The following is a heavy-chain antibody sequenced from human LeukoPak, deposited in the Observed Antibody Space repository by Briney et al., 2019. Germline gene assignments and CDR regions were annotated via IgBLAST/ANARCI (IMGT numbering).Heavy chain of an antibody. J-gene: IGHJ5*02. V-gene: IGHV1-69*01. D-gene: IGHD2-2*01. CDR3: ARGLPAAIVWNWFDP. CDR1: GGTFSSYA. Sequence: SVKVSCKACGGTFSSYAISWVRQAPGQGLEWMGGIIPIFGTANYAQKFQGRVTITADESTSTAYMELSSLRSEDTAVYYCARGLPAAIVWNWFDPWGQGTLVTVSP. CDR2: IIPIFGTA.